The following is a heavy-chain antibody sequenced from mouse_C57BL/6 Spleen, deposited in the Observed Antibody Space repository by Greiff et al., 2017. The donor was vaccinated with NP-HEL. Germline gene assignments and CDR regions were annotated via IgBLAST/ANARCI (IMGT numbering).Heavy chain of an antibody. D-gene: IGHD1-1*01. Sequence: QVQLQQSGAELVKPGASVKMSCKASGYTFTSYWITWVKQRPGQGLEWIGDIYPGSGSTNYNEKFKSKATLTVDTSSSTAYMQLSSLTSEDSAVYYCARDYGSSYHMDYWGQGTSVTVSS. CDR1: GYTFTSYW. J-gene: IGHJ4*01. V-gene: IGHV1-55*01. CDR3: ARDYGSSYHMDY. CDR2: IYPGSGST.